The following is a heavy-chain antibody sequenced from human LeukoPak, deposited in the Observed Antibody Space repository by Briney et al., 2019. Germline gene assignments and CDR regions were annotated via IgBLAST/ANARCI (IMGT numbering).Heavy chain of an antibody. J-gene: IGHJ3*02. V-gene: IGHV3-49*03. CDR3: TRDTYDSSGYHAFDI. D-gene: IGHD3-22*01. CDR1: GFTFGDYA. Sequence: PGRSLRLSCTASGFTFGDYAMSWFRQAPGKGLEWVGFIRSKAYGGTTEYAASVKGRFTISRDDSKSIAYLQMNSLKTEDTAVYYCTRDTYDSSGYHAFDIWGQGTMVTVSS. CDR2: IRSKAYGGTT.